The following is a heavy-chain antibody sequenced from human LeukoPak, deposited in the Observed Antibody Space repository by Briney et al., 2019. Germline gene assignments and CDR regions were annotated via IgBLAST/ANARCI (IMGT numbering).Heavy chain of an antibody. CDR2: IYTSGST. D-gene: IGHD2-15*01. CDR3: ARLRGYCSGGSCYSLSYYFDY. CDR1: GGSISSYY. V-gene: IGHV4-4*07. Sequence: PSETLSLTCTVSGGSISSYYWSWIRQPAGKGLEWIGRIYTSGSTNYNPSLKRRVTISVDTSKNQFSLKLSSVTAADTAVYYCARLRGYCSGGSCYSLSYYFDYWGQGTLVTVSS. J-gene: IGHJ4*02.